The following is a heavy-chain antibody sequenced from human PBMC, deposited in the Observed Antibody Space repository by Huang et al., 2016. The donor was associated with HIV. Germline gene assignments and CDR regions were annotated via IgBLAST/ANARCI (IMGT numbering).Heavy chain of an antibody. Sequence: QVQLVQSGAEVKKPGSSVKVSCKASGNPISNYVINWVRQAPGQALEGMGSFVPICGAPLDAQKFQGRVISSADESTNTAYMDLTSLTFEDTAVYFCARVREMATSYDAFDVWGQGTMVTVSS. CDR1: GNPISNYV. V-gene: IGHV1-69*18. J-gene: IGHJ3*01. D-gene: IGHD5-12*01. CDR2: FVPICGAP. CDR3: ARVREMATSYDAFDV.